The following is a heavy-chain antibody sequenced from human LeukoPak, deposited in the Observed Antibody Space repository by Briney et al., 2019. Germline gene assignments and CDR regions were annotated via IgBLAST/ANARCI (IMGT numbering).Heavy chain of an antibody. J-gene: IGHJ3*01. CDR3: ARDPLEIEYSSSQE. V-gene: IGHV4-59*12. D-gene: IGHD6-6*01. Sequence: SETLSLTCAVYGGSFSGYYWSWIRQPPGKGLEWIGYIYYSGSTYYNPSLKSRVTISVDTSKNQFSLKLSSVTAADTAVYYCARDPLEIEYSSSQEWGQGTMVTVSS. CDR2: IYYSGST. CDR1: GGSFSGYY.